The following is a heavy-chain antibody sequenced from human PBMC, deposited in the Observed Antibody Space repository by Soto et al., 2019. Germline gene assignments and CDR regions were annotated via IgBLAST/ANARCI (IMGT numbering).Heavy chain of an antibody. D-gene: IGHD2-21*01. CDR3: ARESAGLLDY. CDR1: GYTFTSYG. J-gene: IGHJ4*02. CDR2: ISTYNGNT. Sequence: ASVKVSCKASGYTFTSYGISWVRQAPGQGPECMGWISTYNGNTNYAQKFLGRVTMTTDTSTSTAYMELRSLRSDDTAVYYCARESAGLLDYWGQGTQVTVSS. V-gene: IGHV1-18*01.